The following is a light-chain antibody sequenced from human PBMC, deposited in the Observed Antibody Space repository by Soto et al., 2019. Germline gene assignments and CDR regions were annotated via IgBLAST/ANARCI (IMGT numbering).Light chain of an antibody. V-gene: IGLV1-51*01. J-gene: IGLJ2*01. CDR3: GTWDDSLNAVI. CDR2: DID. CDR1: NSNIGGNY. Sequence: QSVLTQPPSVSAAPGQKVTISCSGSNSNIGGNYVSWYRQLPGTAPELVIYDIDKRPSEIPDRFSGFKSGTSANLAITGLQTGDEAEYYCGTWDDSLNAVIFGGGTKLTVL.